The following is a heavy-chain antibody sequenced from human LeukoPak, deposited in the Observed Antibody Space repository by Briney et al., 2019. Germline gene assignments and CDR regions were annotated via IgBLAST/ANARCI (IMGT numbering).Heavy chain of an antibody. Sequence: PGRSLRLSCAASGFTFSTYGMHWVRKAPGQGLEWVAVIWYDGSNKYYADSVKGRFTISRDNSKNTLFLQMNSLRAEDTAVYYCARDFRGGSSPYYYYGMDVWGHGTTVTVSS. D-gene: IGHD3-10*01. CDR1: GFTFSTYG. CDR3: ARDFRGGSSPYYYYGMDV. V-gene: IGHV3-33*01. CDR2: IWYDGSNK. J-gene: IGHJ6*02.